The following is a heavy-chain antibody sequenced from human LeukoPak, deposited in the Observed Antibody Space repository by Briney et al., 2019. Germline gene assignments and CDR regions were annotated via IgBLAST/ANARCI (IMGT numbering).Heavy chain of an antibody. D-gene: IGHD1-14*01. J-gene: IGHJ4*02. CDR3: AKYRTTNAPPRNFDY. Sequence: PGRSLRLSCAASGFTFSSYAMHWVRQAPGKGLEWVAVISYDGSNKYYADSVKGRFTISRDNSKNTLYLQLNSLRADDTAVYYCAKYRTTNAPPRNFDYWGQGTLVTVSS. V-gene: IGHV3-30-3*02. CDR2: ISYDGSNK. CDR1: GFTFSSYA.